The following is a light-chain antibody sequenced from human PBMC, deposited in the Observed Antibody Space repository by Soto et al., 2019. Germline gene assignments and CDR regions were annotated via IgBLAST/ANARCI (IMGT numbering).Light chain of an antibody. CDR2: GAS. J-gene: IGKJ2*01. V-gene: IGKV3-20*01. Sequence: EIVLTQYPGTLSLSPGERATLSCRASQSVSSSYLAWYQHKPGQAPRLLIYGASNRATGIPDRFSGSGSGTDFTLTISRLEPEDFAVYYCQQYGSSPPYTFGQGTKLEIK. CDR3: QQYGSSPPYT. CDR1: QSVSSSY.